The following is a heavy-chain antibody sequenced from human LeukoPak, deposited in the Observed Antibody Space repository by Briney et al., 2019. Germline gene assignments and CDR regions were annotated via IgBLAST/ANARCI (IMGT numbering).Heavy chain of an antibody. V-gene: IGHV4-38-2*02. CDR1: SYSISSGFY. CDR2: IHHSGST. D-gene: IGHD3-10*01. CDR3: ARRYGSGSYNFDY. Sequence: SETLSLTCTVSSYSISSGFYWGWIRQPPGKGLEWIGSIHHSGSTYYNPSLKSRVTISVDTSKNQFSLKLSSVTAADTAVYYCARRYGSGSYNFDYWGQGTLVTVSS. J-gene: IGHJ4*02.